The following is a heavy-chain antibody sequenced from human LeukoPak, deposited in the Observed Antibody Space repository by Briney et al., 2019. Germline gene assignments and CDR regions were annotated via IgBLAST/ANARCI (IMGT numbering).Heavy chain of an antibody. CDR3: ARYFAGGYYFDY. Sequence: SETLSLTCTVFGGSIRSYYWSWIRQAPGKGLEWIGYIYDSGSTKHNPSLNSRVTISVDTSKNHFSLQLSSVTAADPAVYYCARYFAGGYYFDYWGQGTLVTVSS. D-gene: IGHD2/OR15-2a*01. J-gene: IGHJ4*02. CDR1: GGSIRSYY. CDR2: IYDSGST. V-gene: IGHV4-59*01.